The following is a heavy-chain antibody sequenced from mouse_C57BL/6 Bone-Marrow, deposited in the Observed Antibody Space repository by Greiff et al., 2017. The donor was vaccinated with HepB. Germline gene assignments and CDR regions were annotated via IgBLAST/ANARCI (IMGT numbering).Heavy chain of an antibody. CDR1: GYTFTSYW. V-gene: IGHV1-52*01. CDR2: IDPSDSET. J-gene: IGHJ4*01. CDR3: ARKTYYGSSHYAMDY. Sequence: QVQLQQPGAELVRPGSSVKLSCKASGYTFTSYWMHWVKQRHIQGLEWIGNIDPSDSETHYNQKFKDKATLTVDKSSSTAYMQLSSLTSEDSAVYYCARKTYYGSSHYAMDYWGQGTSVTVSS. D-gene: IGHD1-1*01.